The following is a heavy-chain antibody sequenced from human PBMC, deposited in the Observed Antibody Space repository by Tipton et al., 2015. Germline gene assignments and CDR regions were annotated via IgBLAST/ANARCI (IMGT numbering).Heavy chain of an antibody. CDR1: GGSISNNY. CDR2: IFYSEDT. Sequence: TLSLTCSVSGGSISNNYWGWIRQPPGKGLEYIGYIFYSEDTNYNSSLKRRVSISVDTSKNQFSLNLNSVTAADAAVYYCEREAVPRYYYGMDVLVQVSTVAVS. J-gene: IGHJ6*02. D-gene: IGHD3-16*02. V-gene: IGHV4-59*13. CDR3: EREAVPRYYYGMDV.